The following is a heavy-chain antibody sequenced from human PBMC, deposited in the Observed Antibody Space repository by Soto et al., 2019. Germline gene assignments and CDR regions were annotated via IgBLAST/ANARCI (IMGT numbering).Heavy chain of an antibody. CDR1: AGSITTSY. Sequence: WQTLSLTWTVSAGSITTSYCSWIRQPLGKALEWIGYISYRGSTNYNPSLKSRLTISIDTSKSQISLKLTSMTTADTAVYYCASSGIVGREVNTWFDPWGQGTLVTVSS. V-gene: IGHV4-59*01. J-gene: IGHJ5*02. CDR3: ASSGIVGREVNTWFDP. D-gene: IGHD3-22*01. CDR2: ISYRGST.